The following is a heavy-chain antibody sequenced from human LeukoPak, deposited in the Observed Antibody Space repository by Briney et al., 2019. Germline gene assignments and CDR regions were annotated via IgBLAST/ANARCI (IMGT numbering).Heavy chain of an antibody. Sequence: GGSLRLSCVASGFTFSSYWMHWVRQDPRKGLVWVSRISGDGRNINYADSVRGRFTISRDNAKNTLYLQMNTLTVEHPAVYYCTRDLMDYDVSTGLHHYYMDVWGQGTTVTVSS. V-gene: IGHV3-74*01. D-gene: IGHD3-9*01. CDR2: ISGDGRNI. CDR3: TRDLMDYDVSTGLHHYYMDV. J-gene: IGHJ6*02. CDR1: GFTFSSYW.